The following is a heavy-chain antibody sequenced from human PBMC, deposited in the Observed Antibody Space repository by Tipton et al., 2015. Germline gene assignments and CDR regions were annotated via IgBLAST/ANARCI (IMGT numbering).Heavy chain of an antibody. CDR2: INQDGSEK. Sequence: SLRLSCAASGFTFSNYWMSWVRQAPGKGLEWVANINQDGSEKYYVDSVKGRFTISRDNAKNTLYLQMNSLRAEDTALYYCARGSSTLTPTGDYWGQGILVTVSS. CDR1: GFTFSNYW. CDR3: ARGSSTLTPTGDY. V-gene: IGHV3-7*04. J-gene: IGHJ4*02. D-gene: IGHD4-23*01.